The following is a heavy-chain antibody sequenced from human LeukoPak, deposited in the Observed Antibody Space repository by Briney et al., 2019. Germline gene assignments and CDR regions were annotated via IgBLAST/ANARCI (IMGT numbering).Heavy chain of an antibody. J-gene: IGHJ4*02. CDR3: ARVQTFGSGSYYTPYYFDY. Sequence: SETLSLTCTVSGGSISSYYWSWIRQPPGKGLEWIGYIYYSGSTNYNPSLKSRVTISVDTSKNQFSLKLSSVTAADTAVYYCARVQTFGSGSYYTPYYFDYWGQGTLVTVSS. CDR1: GGSISSYY. V-gene: IGHV4-59*01. D-gene: IGHD3-10*01. CDR2: IYYSGST.